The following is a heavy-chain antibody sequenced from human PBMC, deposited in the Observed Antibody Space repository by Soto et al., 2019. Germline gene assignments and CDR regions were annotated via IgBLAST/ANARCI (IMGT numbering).Heavy chain of an antibody. J-gene: IGHJ3*01. CDR1: SVIFSDAW. V-gene: IGHV3-15*07. Sequence: EVQLVESGGGLVNPGGSLRLSCAASSVIFSDAWMNWVRQAPGKGLEWVARIRSNSAGGTTDYATPVRGRFTISRDDAKDTLYVQMNILKTEDKAVYYCVTEVSGAFHVWGQGTMVTVSS. CDR3: VTEVSGAFHV. D-gene: IGHD3-10*01. CDR2: IRSNSAGGTT.